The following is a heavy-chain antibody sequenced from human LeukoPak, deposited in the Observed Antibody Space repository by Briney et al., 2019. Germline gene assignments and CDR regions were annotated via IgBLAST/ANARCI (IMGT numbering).Heavy chain of an antibody. CDR1: GGSISSGGYS. V-gene: IGHV4-30-2*01. CDR2: IYHSGST. D-gene: IGHD6-19*01. Sequence: TLSLTCAVSGGSISSGGYSWSWIRQPPGKGLEWIGYIYHSGSTYYNPSLKSRVTISVDTSKNQFSLKLSSVTAADTAVYYCARGSGSSGWYYFDYWGQGTLVTVSS. J-gene: IGHJ4*02. CDR3: ARGSGSSGWYYFDY.